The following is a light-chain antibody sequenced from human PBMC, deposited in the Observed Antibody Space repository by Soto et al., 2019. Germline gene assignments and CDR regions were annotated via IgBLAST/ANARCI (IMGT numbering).Light chain of an antibody. Sequence: IQMTQSPYAVSASVEDSVTISCRASQPVNTFLAWYQQKPGGAPKVVIFDASNLGSGVPSRFSGSGFGTEFTLSITSLQPDDFAPYYCQQYKNYSYSLGQGTKLEIK. CDR3: QQYKNYSYS. V-gene: IGKV1-5*01. J-gene: IGKJ2*03. CDR2: DAS. CDR1: QPVNTF.